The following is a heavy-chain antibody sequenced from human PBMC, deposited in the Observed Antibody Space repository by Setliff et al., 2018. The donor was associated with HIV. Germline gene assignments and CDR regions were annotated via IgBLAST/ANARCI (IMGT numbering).Heavy chain of an antibody. V-gene: IGHV4-34*01. CDR2: IDHSGST. J-gene: IGHJ4*02. Sequence: SETLSLTCAVYGGSFNDYYWTWIRQPPGKGLEWIGEIDHSGSTYYNPSLKSRLTISVDTSKNQFSLKLSSVTAADTAVYYCARRDGYSYGFYFDYWGQGTLVTVSS. CDR3: ARRDGYSYGFYFDY. D-gene: IGHD5-18*01. CDR1: GGSFNDYY.